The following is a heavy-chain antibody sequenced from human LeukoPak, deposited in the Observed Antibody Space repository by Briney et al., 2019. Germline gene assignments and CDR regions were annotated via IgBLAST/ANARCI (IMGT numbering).Heavy chain of an antibody. CDR2: IYYSGST. J-gene: IGHJ4*02. D-gene: IGHD6-19*01. V-gene: IGHV4-31*03. Sequence: SQTLSLTCTVSGGSISSGGYYWSWIRQHPGKGLEWIGYIYYSGSTYYNPSLKSRVTISVDTSKNQFSLKLSSVTAADTAVYYCARQVGAVAGPYYFDYWGQGTLVTVSS. CDR3: ARQVGAVAGPYYFDY. CDR1: GGSISSGGYY.